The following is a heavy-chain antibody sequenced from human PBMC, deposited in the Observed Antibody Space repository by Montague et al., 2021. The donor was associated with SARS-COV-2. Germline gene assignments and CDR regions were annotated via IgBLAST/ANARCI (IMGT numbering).Heavy chain of an antibody. D-gene: IGHD3-16*01. Sequence: LRLSCAASGFTVSSNYMSWIRQPPGKGLEWIGYIYHSGNTKYNPSLKNRVSISVDTSKNQFSLRLSSVTAADTAVYYCAREYRIELWQTNWYFGLWGRGTLVTVSS. CDR2: IYHSGNT. CDR3: AREYRIELWQTNWYFGL. V-gene: IGHV4-59*02. CDR1: GFTVSSNY. J-gene: IGHJ2*01.